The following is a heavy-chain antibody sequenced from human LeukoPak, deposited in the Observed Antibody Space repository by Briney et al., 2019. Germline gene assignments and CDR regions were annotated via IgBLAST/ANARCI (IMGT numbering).Heavy chain of an antibody. V-gene: IGHV4-4*02. D-gene: IGHD3-9*01. CDR1: GGSISSSNW. Sequence: SETLSLTCAVSGGSISSSNWWSWVRQPPGKGLEWIGEIYHSGSTNYNPSLKSRVTISVDRSKNQFSLKLSSVTAADTAVYYCARVEDILTGYYAWFDPWGQGTLVTVSS. J-gene: IGHJ5*02. CDR2: IYHSGST. CDR3: ARVEDILTGYYAWFDP.